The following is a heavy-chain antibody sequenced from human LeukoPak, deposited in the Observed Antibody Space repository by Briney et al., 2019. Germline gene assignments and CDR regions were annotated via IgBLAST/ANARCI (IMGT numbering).Heavy chain of an antibody. CDR1: GGSISSSNW. V-gene: IGHV4-4*02. CDR2: IYHSGST. Sequence: SETLSLTCAASGGSISSSNWWSWVRQPPGKGLEWIGEIYHSGSTNYNPSLKSRVTISVDKSKNQFSLKLSSVTAADTAVYYCAAYSSSWGWFDPWGQGTLVTVSS. D-gene: IGHD6-13*01. CDR3: AAYSSSWGWFDP. J-gene: IGHJ5*02.